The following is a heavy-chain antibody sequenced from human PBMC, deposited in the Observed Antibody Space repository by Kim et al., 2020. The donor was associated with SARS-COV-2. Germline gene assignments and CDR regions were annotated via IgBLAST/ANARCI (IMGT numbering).Heavy chain of an antibody. V-gene: IGHV4-34*01. CDR2: INHSGST. D-gene: IGHD2-8*02. Sequence: SETLSLTCAVYGGSFSGYYWSWIRQPPGKGLAWIGEINHSGSTNYNPSLKSRVTISVDTSKNQFSLKLSSVTAADTAVYYCARGRGIVLVVYAIKNWFDPWGQGTLVTVSS. CDR1: GGSFSGYY. J-gene: IGHJ5*02. CDR3: ARGRGIVLVVYAIKNWFDP.